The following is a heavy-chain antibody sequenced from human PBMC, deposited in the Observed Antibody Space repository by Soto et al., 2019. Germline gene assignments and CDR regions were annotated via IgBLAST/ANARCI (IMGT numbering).Heavy chain of an antibody. CDR2: IQSGGPT. CDR1: GFTVSSKY. V-gene: IGHV3-66*01. J-gene: IGHJ6*04. Sequence: EVQLVESGGGLVQPGGSLRLSCAASGFTVSSKYMSWVRQAPGKGLEWVSLIQSGGPTYYADSAKGRFTISTDTTENTVHGQMDSLRAEETAVYYCAADDVVCDGARCYGVALDVWGEGIMVTVSS. CDR3: AADDVVCDGARCYGVALDV. D-gene: IGHD2-21*01.